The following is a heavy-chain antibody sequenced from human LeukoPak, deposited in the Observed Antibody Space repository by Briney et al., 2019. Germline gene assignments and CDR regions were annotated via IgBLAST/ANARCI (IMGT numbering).Heavy chain of an antibody. V-gene: IGHV4-34*01. CDR1: NASFGPYY. D-gene: IGHD2-21*01. CDR3: ARETSLHIFDS. Sequence: SETLSLTCDVYNASFGPYYWSWLRQSPGKGLEYIGEVNYRGDGNYNPSLDSRASISIDTSKKQFSLRLTSVTAADTAMYYCARETSLHIFDSWGQGTLVTVSS. CDR2: VNYRGDG. J-gene: IGHJ4*02.